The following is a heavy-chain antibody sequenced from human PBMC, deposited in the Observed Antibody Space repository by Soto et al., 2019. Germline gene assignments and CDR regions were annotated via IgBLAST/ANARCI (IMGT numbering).Heavy chain of an antibody. J-gene: IGHJ4*02. CDR2: ISAFSDSI. Sequence: GGSLRLSCAPSGFIFSSYSMYWVRQAPGKGPEGVAGISAFSDSILYADSVEGRFTISRDNSKNTLYLQLNSLRADDTAVYFCAKKRRSGGDNWYFDSWGQGT. CDR1: GFIFSSYS. V-gene: IGHV3-23*01. CDR3: AKKRRSGGDNWYFDS. D-gene: IGHD2-21*02.